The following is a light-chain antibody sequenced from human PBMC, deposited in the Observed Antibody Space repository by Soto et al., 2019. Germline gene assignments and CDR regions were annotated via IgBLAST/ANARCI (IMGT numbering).Light chain of an antibody. V-gene: IGKV1-33*01. CDR2: DAS. CDR1: QDIRNF. CDR3: QQFDNPPFT. Sequence: DIQMTQSPSSLSASEGDRVTITCQASQDIRNFLNWFQQKPGKAPNLLIHDASALDTGVPSRFSGSGSGTHFTFTINSLQPEDVAIYYCQQFDNPPFTFGPGTKVEIK. J-gene: IGKJ3*01.